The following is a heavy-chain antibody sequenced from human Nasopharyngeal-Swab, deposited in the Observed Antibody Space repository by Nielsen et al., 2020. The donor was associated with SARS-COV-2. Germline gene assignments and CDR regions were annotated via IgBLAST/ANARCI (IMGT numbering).Heavy chain of an antibody. CDR1: GFTFSGYA. J-gene: IGHJ4*02. CDR3: AKDLRGPYFF. CDR2: IVGSGDNSGSGGST. D-gene: IGHD2/OR15-2a*01. Sequence: GESLKISCVASGFTFSGYAMHWVRQAPGKGLEWVAAIVGSGDNSGSGGSTYYADSVKGRFTISRDNSKNTLSLQMNSLRAEDTAVYYCAKDLRGPYFFWGQGTLVTVSS. V-gene: IGHV3-23*01.